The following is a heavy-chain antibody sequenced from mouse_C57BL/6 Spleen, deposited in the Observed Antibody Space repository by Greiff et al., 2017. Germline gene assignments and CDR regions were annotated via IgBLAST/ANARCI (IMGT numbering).Heavy chain of an antibody. J-gene: IGHJ1*03. D-gene: IGHD1-1*01. CDR2: ISNLAYSI. Sequence: DVMLVESGGGLVQPGGSLKLSCAASGFTFSDYGMAWVRQAPRKGPAWVAFISNLAYSIYYADTVTGRFTISRENAKNTLYLQMSSLKSEDTATYYCARGPLITTVVDWYFDVWGTGTTVTVSS. V-gene: IGHV5-15*01. CDR1: GFTFSDYG. CDR3: ARGPLITTVVDWYFDV.